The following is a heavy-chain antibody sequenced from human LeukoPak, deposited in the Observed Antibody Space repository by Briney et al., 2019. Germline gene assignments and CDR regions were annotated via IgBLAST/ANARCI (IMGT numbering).Heavy chain of an antibody. Sequence: GESLRLSCTASGFTFSNFWMGWVRQAPGKGLEWVANIKQDETEKFYLGSVKGRFTISRDNAKNSLHLQMNSLRVEDTAVYYCASGLELDYWGQGTLVTVSS. CDR2: IKQDETEK. V-gene: IGHV3-7*03. J-gene: IGHJ4*02. CDR3: ASGLELDY. CDR1: GFTFSNFW.